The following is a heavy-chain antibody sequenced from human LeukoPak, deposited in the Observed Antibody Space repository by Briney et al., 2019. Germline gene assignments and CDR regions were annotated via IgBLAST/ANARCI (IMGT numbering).Heavy chain of an antibody. CDR2: IYHSGST. J-gene: IGHJ6*02. CDR3: ASFGRRDCSGGSCYGYGMDV. D-gene: IGHD2-15*01. Sequence: SETLSLTCTVSGGSISSYYWSWIRQPPGKGLEWIGEIYHSGSTNYNPSLKSRVTISVDKSKNQFSLKLSSVTAADTAVYYCASFGRRDCSGGSCYGYGMDVWGQGTTVTVSS. V-gene: IGHV4-59*12. CDR1: GGSISSYY.